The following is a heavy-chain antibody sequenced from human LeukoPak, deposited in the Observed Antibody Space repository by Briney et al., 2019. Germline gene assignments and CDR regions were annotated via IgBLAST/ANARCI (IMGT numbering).Heavy chain of an antibody. CDR1: GFTFSSYA. CDR3: AKNIRYCSSTSCYEVYAFDI. J-gene: IGHJ3*02. CDR2: ISGSGGST. V-gene: IGHV3-23*01. Sequence: GGSLRLSCAVSGFTFSSYAMSWVRQAPGKGLEWVSAISGSGGSTYYADSVKGRFTISRDNSKNTLYLQMNSLRAEDTAVYYCAKNIRYCSSTSCYEVYAFDIWGQGTMVTVSS. D-gene: IGHD2-2*01.